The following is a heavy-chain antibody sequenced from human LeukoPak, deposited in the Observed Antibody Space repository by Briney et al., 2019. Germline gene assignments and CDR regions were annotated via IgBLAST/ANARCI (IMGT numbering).Heavy chain of an antibody. CDR2: ISSSGSDT. D-gene: IGHD2-21*01. CDR3: ATAPTEDGDGSSPGY. CDR1: IFTFRDRF. V-gene: IGHV3-11*04. Sequence: GGSLRLSCAASIFTFRDRFMSWIRQPPAREREGVSYISSSGSDTYYSDSVKGRFTVSRDNAQNSLFLQMNSARAEDTAVYYCATAPTEDGDGSSPGYWGQGTLVTVSS. J-gene: IGHJ4*02.